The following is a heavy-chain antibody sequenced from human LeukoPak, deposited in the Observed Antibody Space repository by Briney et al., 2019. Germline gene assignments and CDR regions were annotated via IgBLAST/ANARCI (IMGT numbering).Heavy chain of an antibody. CDR2: INPNSGGT. Sequence: ASVKVSCKTSGYTFTCYYMHWVRQAPGQGLEWMGWINPNSGGTNYAQKFQGRVTMTRDTSISTAYMELSRLRSDDTAVYYCARDHRVSYDSSGYYSNAFDIWGQGTMVTVSS. J-gene: IGHJ3*02. CDR1: GYTFTCYY. D-gene: IGHD3-22*01. V-gene: IGHV1-2*02. CDR3: ARDHRVSYDSSGYYSNAFDI.